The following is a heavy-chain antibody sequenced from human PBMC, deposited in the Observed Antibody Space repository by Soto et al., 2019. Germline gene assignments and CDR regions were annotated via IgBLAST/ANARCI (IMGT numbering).Heavy chain of an antibody. CDR2: ISDDGNNK. V-gene: IGHV3-30*18. Sequence: GGSLRLSCAASGFTFSSLSMHWVRQAPGKGLEWVAVISDDGNNKYYADSAKGRFTISRDNSRNTLYLQMSSLRAEDTAVYYCAKTIRDGYMAYCDYWGQGTLVTVSS. CDR3: AKTIRDGYMAYCDY. J-gene: IGHJ4*02. D-gene: IGHD5-12*01. CDR1: GFTFSSLS.